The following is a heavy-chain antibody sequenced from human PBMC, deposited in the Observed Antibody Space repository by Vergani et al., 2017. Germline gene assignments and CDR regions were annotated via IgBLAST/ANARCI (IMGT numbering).Heavy chain of an antibody. CDR2: ISGSGVSA. J-gene: IGHJ2*01. CDR1: EFTFSNYA. CDR3: AKQYFVSGNYLFDY. D-gene: IGHD3-10*01. V-gene: IGHV3-23*01. Sequence: EVQLLESGGGLVQPGGSLRLTCAASEFTFSNYAMNWVRQAPGKGLEWVSGISGSGVSAYYTDSVKGRFTISRDNSKNMLFLQMNNLRTEDTAIYYCAKQYFVSGNYLFDYWGRGTLVIVSS.